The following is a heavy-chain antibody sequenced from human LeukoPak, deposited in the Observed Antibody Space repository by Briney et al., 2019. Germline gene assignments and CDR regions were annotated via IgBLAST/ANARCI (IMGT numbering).Heavy chain of an antibody. J-gene: IGHJ5*02. Sequence: GGSLRLSCAASGFYFNNINWSGVGRVQGKGLGWVSFFRGVGGRTYYADSVKGRFTISRDNSENTVFLQMNSLRAEDTAVYYCAKGGSLVITFGGGFKWFDPWGQGTLVTVSS. CDR1: GFYFNNIN. V-gene: IGHV3-23*01. D-gene: IGHD3-16*01. CDR3: AKGGSLVITFGGGFKWFDP. CDR2: FRGVGGRT.